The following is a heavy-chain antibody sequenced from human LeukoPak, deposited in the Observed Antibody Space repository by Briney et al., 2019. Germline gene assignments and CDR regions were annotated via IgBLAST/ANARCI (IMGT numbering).Heavy chain of an antibody. Sequence: PSETLSLTCAVYGASFSGYYWSWIRQPPGKGLEWIGEIYHSGSTNYNPSLKSRVTISVDKSKNQFSLKLSSVTAADTAVYYCARDINYYGSGSYLGYWGQGTLVTVSS. D-gene: IGHD3-10*01. CDR3: ARDINYYGSGSYLGY. CDR2: IYHSGST. J-gene: IGHJ4*02. CDR1: GASFSGYY. V-gene: IGHV4-34*01.